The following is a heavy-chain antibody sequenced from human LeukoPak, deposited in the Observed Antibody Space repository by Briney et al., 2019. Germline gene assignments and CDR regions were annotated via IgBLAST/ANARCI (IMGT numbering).Heavy chain of an antibody. D-gene: IGHD6-13*01. CDR1: GYTFTSYG. CDR2: ISAYNGNT. CDR3: ARALSYSSSWYEFDY. J-gene: IGHJ4*02. Sequence: GASVKVSCKASGYTFTSYGISWVRQAPGQGLEWMGWISAYNGNTNYAQKLQGRVTTTTDTSTSTAYMELRSLRSDDTAVYYCARALSYSSSWYEFDYWGQGTLVTVSS. V-gene: IGHV1-18*01.